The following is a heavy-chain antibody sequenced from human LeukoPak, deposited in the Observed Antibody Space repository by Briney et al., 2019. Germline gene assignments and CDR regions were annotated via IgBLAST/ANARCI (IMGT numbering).Heavy chain of an antibody. D-gene: IGHD6-19*01. CDR2: ITSDGSSA. Sequence: PGGSLRLSCAASGFIFNNYDMHWVRQAPGKGLEWVALITSDGSSAYYADSVRGRFTISRDNSKNTVFLELNSLRSEDTAVYYCAKRYGNGWNFDYWGQGTLVTVSS. CDR1: GFIFNNYD. J-gene: IGHJ4*02. CDR3: AKRYGNGWNFDY. V-gene: IGHV3-30*18.